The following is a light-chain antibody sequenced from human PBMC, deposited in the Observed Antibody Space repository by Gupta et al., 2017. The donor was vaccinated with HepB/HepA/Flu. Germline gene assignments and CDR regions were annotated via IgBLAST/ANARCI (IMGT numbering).Light chain of an antibody. CDR1: QSVSSN. CDR3: QQYNNWPRDT. V-gene: IGKV3-15*01. Sequence: EIVMTQSPVTLSVSPGERATLSCRASQSVSSNLAWYQQKPGQAPRLLIYGASTRATGIPARFSGSGSGTEFTLTISSLQSEDFAVYYCQQYNNWPRDTFGQGTKLEIK. J-gene: IGKJ2*01. CDR2: GAS.